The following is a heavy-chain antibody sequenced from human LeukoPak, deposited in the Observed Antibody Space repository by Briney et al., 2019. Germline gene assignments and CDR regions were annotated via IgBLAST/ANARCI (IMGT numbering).Heavy chain of an antibody. CDR3: ARGKRLAHFDH. CDR1: GGSISSYY. CDR2: IYYSGST. Sequence: SETLSLTCTVSGGSISSYYWSWIRQPPGKGLEWIGYIYYSGSTNYNPSLKSRVTISVDTSKNQFSLKLSSVTAADTAVYYCARGKRLAHFDHWGQGTLVTVSS. J-gene: IGHJ4*02. D-gene: IGHD6-25*01. V-gene: IGHV4-59*01.